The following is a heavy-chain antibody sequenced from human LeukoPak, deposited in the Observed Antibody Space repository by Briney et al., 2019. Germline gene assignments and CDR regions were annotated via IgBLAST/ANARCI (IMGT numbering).Heavy chain of an antibody. Sequence: GGSLRLSCAASGFTFSTYAMTWVRQAPGRGLEWVSTIRGGGGSTYYADSVKGRFTISRDISKNTLYLQMNNLRADDTAVYYCARYCSGGNCYSGSVYWGQGTLVAVSS. J-gene: IGHJ4*02. CDR3: ARYCSGGNCYSGSVY. V-gene: IGHV3-23*01. CDR2: IRGGGGST. D-gene: IGHD2-15*01. CDR1: GFTFSTYA.